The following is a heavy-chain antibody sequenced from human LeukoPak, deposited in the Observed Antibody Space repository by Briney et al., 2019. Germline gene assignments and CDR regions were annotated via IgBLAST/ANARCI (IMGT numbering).Heavy chain of an antibody. CDR3: AREGFLTGTPGYGWFDP. J-gene: IGHJ5*02. Sequence: GGSLRLSCAASGFTFSSYWMHWVRQAPGKGLVWVSRINSDGSSTSYADSVKGRFTISRDNAKNTLYLQMNSLRAEDTAVYYCAREGFLTGTPGYGWFDPWGQGTLVTVSS. CDR1: GFTFSSYW. CDR2: INSDGSST. V-gene: IGHV3-74*01. D-gene: IGHD3-9*01.